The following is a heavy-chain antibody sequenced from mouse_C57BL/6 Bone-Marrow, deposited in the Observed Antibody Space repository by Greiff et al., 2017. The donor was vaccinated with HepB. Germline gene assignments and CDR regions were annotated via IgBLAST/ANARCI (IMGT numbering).Heavy chain of an antibody. J-gene: IGHJ4*01. Sequence: EVKLVESGGGLVKPGGSLKLSCAASGFTFSSYAMSWVRQTPEKRLEWVATISDGGSYTYYPDNVKGRFTISRDNAKNNLYLQMSHLKSEDTAMYYCARELYSNYEDYAMDYWGQGTSVTVSS. V-gene: IGHV5-4*01. CDR1: GFTFSSYA. D-gene: IGHD2-5*01. CDR2: ISDGGSYT. CDR3: ARELYSNYEDYAMDY.